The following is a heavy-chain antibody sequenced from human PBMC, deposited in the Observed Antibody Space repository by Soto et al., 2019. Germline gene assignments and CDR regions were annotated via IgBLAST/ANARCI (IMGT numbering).Heavy chain of an antibody. Sequence: GGSLRLSCAASGFTFSSYAMSWVRQAPGKGLEWVSAISGSGGSTYYADSVKGRFTISRDNSKNTLYLQMNSLRAEDTAVYYCAKWAVATINYYYGMDVWGQGTTVTVSS. V-gene: IGHV3-23*01. CDR1: GFTFSSYA. D-gene: IGHD5-12*01. J-gene: IGHJ6*02. CDR3: AKWAVATINYYYGMDV. CDR2: ISGSGGST.